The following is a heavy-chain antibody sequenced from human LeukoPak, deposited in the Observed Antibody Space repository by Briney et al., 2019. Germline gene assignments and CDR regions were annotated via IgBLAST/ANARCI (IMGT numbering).Heavy chain of an antibody. J-gene: IGHJ4*02. CDR3: AREGISRKMDFDY. D-gene: IGHD2/OR15-2a*01. V-gene: IGHV3-23*01. CDR2: ITNDNYDT. Sequence: PGGSLRLSCAASGFTFNSHAMSWVRQAPEKGLEWVSSITNDNYDTFYADSVKGRFTISRDESKTTLYLQMKSLRAEDTAVYYCAREGISRKMDFDYWGQGTLVTFSS. CDR1: GFTFNSHA.